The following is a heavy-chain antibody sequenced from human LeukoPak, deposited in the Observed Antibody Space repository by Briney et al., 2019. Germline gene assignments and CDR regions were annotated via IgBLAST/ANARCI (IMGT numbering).Heavy chain of an antibody. V-gene: IGHV1-46*01. J-gene: IGHJ3*02. Sequence: ASVKVSCKASGYSFTSYYIHWVRQAPGQGLEWMGIINPSGGSTTYAQKFQGRVTMTRDTSTSTVYMELSSLISEDTAVYYCARIRVLGINDAFDIRGRGTMVTVSS. CDR1: GYSFTSYY. D-gene: IGHD7-27*01. CDR2: INPSGGST. CDR3: ARIRVLGINDAFDI.